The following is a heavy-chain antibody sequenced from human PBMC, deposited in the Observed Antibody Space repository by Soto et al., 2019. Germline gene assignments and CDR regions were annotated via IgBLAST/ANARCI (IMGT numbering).Heavy chain of an antibody. CDR1: GFTFFAYW. CDR2: VNSDGTHT. CDR3: AKEGGYGGYAGENWFDS. J-gene: IGHJ5*01. D-gene: IGHD4-17*01. Sequence: EVQLVESGGGLVQPGGSLRLSCKASGFTFFAYWMHWVRQVPGKGLVWVSRVNSDGTHTSYADSVRGRFTISRDNSKNMVYLQMNGLTGEDPAVYYCAKEGGYGGYAGENWFDSWGQGSRVTVSS. V-gene: IGHV3-74*01.